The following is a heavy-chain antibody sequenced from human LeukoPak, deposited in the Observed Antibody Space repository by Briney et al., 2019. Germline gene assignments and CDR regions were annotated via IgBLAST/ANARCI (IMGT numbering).Heavy chain of an antibody. J-gene: IGHJ4*02. CDR3: ARLYGVATLFDY. V-gene: IGHV1-69*05. Sequence: ASVKVSCKASGGTFSSYAISWVRQAPGQGLEWMGRIIPIFGTANYAQKFQGRVTITTDESTSTAYMELSSLRSEDTAVYYCARLYGVATLFDYWGQGTLVTVSS. CDR1: GGTFSSYA. D-gene: IGHD3-16*01. CDR2: IIPIFGTA.